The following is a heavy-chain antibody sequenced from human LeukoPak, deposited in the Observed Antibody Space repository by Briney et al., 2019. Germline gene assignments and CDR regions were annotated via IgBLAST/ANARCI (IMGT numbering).Heavy chain of an antibody. Sequence: SQTLSLTCAISGDSVSTNSAGWNWIRQSPSRGLEWLGRTYYRSQWYNEYAVSVKSRTTINPDTSKNQFSLQLNSVTPEDTAVYFCARGGRSGLDIWGQGTMVTVS. CDR3: ARGGRSGLDI. CDR1: GDSVSTNSAG. J-gene: IGHJ3*02. CDR2: TYYRSQWYN. V-gene: IGHV6-1*01. D-gene: IGHD3-16*02.